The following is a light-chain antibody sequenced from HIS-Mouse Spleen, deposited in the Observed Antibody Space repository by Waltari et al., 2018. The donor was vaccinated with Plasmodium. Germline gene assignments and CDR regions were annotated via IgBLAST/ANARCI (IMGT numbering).Light chain of an antibody. CDR1: ALPTQD. V-gene: IGLV3-25*03. Sequence: SYDLTQPPSVSVSPGQTARITCSGDALPTQDASWSQQKLGQTPVLVIYKDRDRPSGIPERFSGSSSGTTVTLTISGVQAEDEADYYCQSADSSGTPNWVFGGGTKLTVL. CDR3: QSADSSGTPNWV. CDR2: KDR. J-gene: IGLJ3*02.